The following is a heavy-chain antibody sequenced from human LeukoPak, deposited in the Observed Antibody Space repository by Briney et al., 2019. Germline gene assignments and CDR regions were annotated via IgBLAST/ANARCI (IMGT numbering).Heavy chain of an antibody. D-gene: IGHD1-1*01. CDR2: ISGTGGRT. J-gene: IGHJ4*02. Sequence: GGSLRLSCTASGFTFSNYAMTWVRQAPGKGLEWVSSISGTGGRTYSADSVKGRFTISRDNSKNTLYLQMKNLRVEHTAVYYCARALTTLTYEGYWGQGTLVTVSS. CDR1: GFTFSNYA. CDR3: ARALTTLTYEGY. V-gene: IGHV3-23*01.